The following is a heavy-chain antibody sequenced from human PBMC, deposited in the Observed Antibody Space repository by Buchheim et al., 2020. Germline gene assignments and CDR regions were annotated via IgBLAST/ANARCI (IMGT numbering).Heavy chain of an antibody. V-gene: IGHV3-23*04. CDR3: AKSRQVIYYYYGMDV. CDR1: GFTFSSYA. J-gene: IGHJ6*02. CDR2: ITGSGHDT. Sequence: VQLVESGGGVVQPGRSLRLSCAASGFTFSSYAMTWVRQAPGKGLEWVSTITGSGHDTYYADSVKGRFILSRDNSKNTLFLQMNSLRAEDTAIYYCAKSRQVIYYYYGMDVWGQGTT.